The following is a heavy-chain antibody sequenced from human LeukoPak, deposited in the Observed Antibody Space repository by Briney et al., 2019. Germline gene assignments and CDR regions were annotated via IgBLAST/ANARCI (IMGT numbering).Heavy chain of an antibody. J-gene: IGHJ6*03. V-gene: IGHV4-39*07. CDR1: GGSISSSSYY. CDR3: AREGYCSSTSCYKNYYYYMDV. Sequence: SETLSLTCTVSGGSISSSSYYWGWIRQPPGKGLEWIGSIYYSGSTYYNPSLKSRVTISVDTSKNQFSLKLSSVTAADTAVYYCAREGYCSSTSCYKNYYYYMDVWGKGTTVTVSS. CDR2: IYYSGST. D-gene: IGHD2-2*02.